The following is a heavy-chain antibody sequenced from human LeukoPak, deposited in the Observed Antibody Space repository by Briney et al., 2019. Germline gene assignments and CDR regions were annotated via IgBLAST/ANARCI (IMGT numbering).Heavy chain of an antibody. Sequence: SGPTLVNPTQTLTLTCTFSGFSLSTSGVGVGWIRQPPGKALEWLALIYWNDDNRYSPSLKSRLTITKDTSKNQVVLTMTNMDPVDTATYYCAHTTSQQQLVLDWGQGTLVTVSS. CDR3: AHTTSQQQLVLD. CDR1: GFSLSTSGVG. J-gene: IGHJ4*02. CDR2: IYWNDDN. D-gene: IGHD6-13*01. V-gene: IGHV2-5*01.